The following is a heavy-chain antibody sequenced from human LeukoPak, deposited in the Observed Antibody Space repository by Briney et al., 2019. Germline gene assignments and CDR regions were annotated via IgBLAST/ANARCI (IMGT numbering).Heavy chain of an antibody. CDR2: IKQDGSEK. D-gene: IGHD4-11*01. V-gene: IGHV3-7*01. Sequence: GGSLRLSCAVSGFTFSRYWMSWVRQAPGKGLEWVANIKQDGSEKYYVDSVKGRFTISRDNAKNSVYLEMNSLRAEDTAVYYCTREDHSNYNYWGQGTLVTVSS. CDR1: GFTFSRYW. CDR3: TREDHSNYNY. J-gene: IGHJ4*02.